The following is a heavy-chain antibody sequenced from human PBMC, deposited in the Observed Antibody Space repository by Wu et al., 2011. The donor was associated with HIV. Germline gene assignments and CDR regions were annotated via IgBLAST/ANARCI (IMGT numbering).Heavy chain of an antibody. CDR1: GYTFTDYY. D-gene: IGHD4-17*01. CDR3: ARKTKGDVSGDGRGFFFDL. Sequence: VQLVQSGAEVKKPGATVKISCKVSGYTFTDYYIHWVQQAPGKGLEWMGLVDPEDGETIYAEKFQGRVSFYRTRELGIAYMDLRDLKFDDTAVYFCARKTKGDVSGDGRGFFFDLWGRGTRV. J-gene: IGHJ2*01. V-gene: IGHV1-69-2*01. CDR2: VDPEDGET.